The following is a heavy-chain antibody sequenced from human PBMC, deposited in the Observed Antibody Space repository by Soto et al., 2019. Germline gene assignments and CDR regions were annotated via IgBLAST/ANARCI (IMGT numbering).Heavy chain of an antibody. D-gene: IGHD2-2*01. CDR3: AKGPGYCSSTSCPANDY. J-gene: IGHJ4*02. V-gene: IGHV3-23*01. Sequence: XGSLRLSCSASGVTFSSYAMSWVRKAPGKGLEWVSAISGSGGSTYYTDSVKGRFTISRDNSKNTLYLQMNSLRAEDTAVYYCAKGPGYCSSTSCPANDYWGQGTLATVSS. CDR1: GVTFSSYA. CDR2: ISGSGGST.